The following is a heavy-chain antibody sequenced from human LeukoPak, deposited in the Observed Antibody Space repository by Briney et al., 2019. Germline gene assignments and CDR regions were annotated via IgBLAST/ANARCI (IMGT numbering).Heavy chain of an antibody. J-gene: IGHJ4*02. CDR3: ARAGGKYYDFYY. V-gene: IGHV1-46*01. Sequence: GASVKSSPTTSGYTFTIYYMHRVRQTPGQGLEWMGIINPSGGSTSYAQKFQGRVTMASDTSTSTVYMELSSLRSEETAVYYCARAGGKYYDFYYWGEGMVAIVSS. D-gene: IGHD1-26*01. CDR2: INPSGGST. CDR1: GYTFTIYY.